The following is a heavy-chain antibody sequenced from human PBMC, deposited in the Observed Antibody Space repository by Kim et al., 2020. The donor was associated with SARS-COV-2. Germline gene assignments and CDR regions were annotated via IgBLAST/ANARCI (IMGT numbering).Heavy chain of an antibody. J-gene: IGHJ6*02. Sequence: SETLSLTCTVSGGSISSGGYYWSWIRQHPGKGLEWIGYIYYSGSTYYNPSLKSRVTISVDTSKNQFSLKLSSVTAADTAVYYCARVELGDYCSGGSCYSNYYYGMDVWGQGTTVTVSS. CDR1: GGSISSGGYY. CDR3: ARVELGDYCSGGSCYSNYYYGMDV. D-gene: IGHD2-15*01. CDR2: IYYSGST. V-gene: IGHV4-31*03.